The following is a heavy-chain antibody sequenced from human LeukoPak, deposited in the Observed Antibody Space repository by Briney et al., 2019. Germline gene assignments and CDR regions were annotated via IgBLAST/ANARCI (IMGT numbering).Heavy chain of an antibody. CDR2: ISYDGSNK. CDR3: AKDTTRQWLDLYYYYGMDV. Sequence: GGSLRLSCAASGFTFSSYAMLWVRQAPGKGLEWVAVISYDGSNKYYADSVKGRFTISRDNSKNTLYLQMNSLRAEDTAVYYCAKDTTRQWLDLYYYYGMDVWGQGTTVTVSS. CDR1: GFTFSSYA. V-gene: IGHV3-30*04. D-gene: IGHD6-19*01. J-gene: IGHJ6*02.